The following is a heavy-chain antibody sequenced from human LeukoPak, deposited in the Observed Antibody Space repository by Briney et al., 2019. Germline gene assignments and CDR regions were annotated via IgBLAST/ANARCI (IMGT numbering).Heavy chain of an antibody. V-gene: IGHV3-11*06. CDR3: ARQQTSAATGGFDF. J-gene: IGHJ4*02. CDR2: ISSPGSDT. D-gene: IGHD6-25*01. CDR1: GFTFNDYY. Sequence: GGSLRLSCAASGFTFNDYYMTWIRQAPGKGLEWVSYISSPGSDTIFADSVKGRFTISRDNAKNSLYLQMSNLRAEDTALYYCARQQTSAATGGFDFWGQGTLVTVSS.